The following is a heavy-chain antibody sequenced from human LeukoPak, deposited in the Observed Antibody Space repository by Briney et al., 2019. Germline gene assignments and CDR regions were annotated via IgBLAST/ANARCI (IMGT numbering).Heavy chain of an antibody. D-gene: IGHD2-2*01. V-gene: IGHV3-30*02. Sequence: GGSLRLSCAASGFTFSSYGMHWVRQAPGKGLEWVAFVRYDETTKFYADSVKGRFTISRDNSKTTLYLQMNSLRAEDTAVYYCAKDVPTAYFDYWGQGTLVTVSS. J-gene: IGHJ4*02. CDR1: GFTFSSYG. CDR2: VRYDETTK. CDR3: AKDVPTAYFDY.